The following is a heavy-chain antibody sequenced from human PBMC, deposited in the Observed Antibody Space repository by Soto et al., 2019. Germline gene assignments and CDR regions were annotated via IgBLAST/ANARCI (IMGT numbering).Heavy chain of an antibody. D-gene: IGHD3-16*01. Sequence: QVHLVESGGGVVQPGRSLRLSCAASGFSFSTYGMHWVRQAPGKGLEWVAFISNDGSNKYYADSVKGRFTISRDNSKNKLFLQMTSRRAEDTAVYSCAKGFGDYWAFDYWGQGTLVTVSS. J-gene: IGHJ4*02. CDR2: ISNDGSNK. CDR3: AKGFGDYWAFDY. CDR1: GFSFSTYG. V-gene: IGHV3-30*18.